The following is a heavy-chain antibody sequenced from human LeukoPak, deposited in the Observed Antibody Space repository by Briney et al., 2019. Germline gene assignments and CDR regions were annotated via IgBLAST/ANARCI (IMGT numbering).Heavy chain of an antibody. CDR2: IARKAYGGTT. V-gene: IGHV3-49*04. J-gene: IGHJ4*02. CDR1: GFTYGDYA. Sequence: PGGSLRLSCTASGFTYGDYATSWVRQAPWKGLEWVGFIARKAYGGTTEYAASVKGRFTISRDDSKSIAYLQMNSLKTEDTAVYYCTREGYDILTGYYGGIDYWGQGTLVTVSS. D-gene: IGHD3-9*01. CDR3: TREGYDILTGYYGGIDY.